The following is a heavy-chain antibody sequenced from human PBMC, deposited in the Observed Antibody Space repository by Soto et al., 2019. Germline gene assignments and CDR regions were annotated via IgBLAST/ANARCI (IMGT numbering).Heavy chain of an antibody. CDR1: GFTFSSYA. V-gene: IGHV3-23*01. J-gene: IGHJ4*02. CDR2: IGVSGST. Sequence: EVQLLESGGGLVQPGGSLRLSCAASGFTFSSYAMSWVRQAPGKGLEWVSSIGVSGSTYYVDSVKGRVTISRDNSKNTLYLQMNSLRAEDTALYYCAKNYYFDRWGQGTLVTVSS. CDR3: AKNYYFDR.